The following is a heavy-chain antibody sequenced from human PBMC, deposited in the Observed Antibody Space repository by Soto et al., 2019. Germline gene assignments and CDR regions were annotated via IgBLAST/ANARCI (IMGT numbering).Heavy chain of an antibody. CDR3: ACYEPEDAPLKGY. J-gene: IGHJ4*02. V-gene: IGHV3-48*01. Sequence: GGSLRLSCAASGFTFSSYSMNWVRQAPGKGLEWVSYISSSSSTIYYADSVKGRFTISRDNAKNSLYLQMNSLRAEDTAVYYCACYEPEDAPLKGYWGQGTLVTVSS. CDR2: ISSSSSTI. CDR1: GFTFSSYS. D-gene: IGHD5-12*01.